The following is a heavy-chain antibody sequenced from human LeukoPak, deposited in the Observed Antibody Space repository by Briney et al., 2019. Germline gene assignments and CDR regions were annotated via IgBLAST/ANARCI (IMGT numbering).Heavy chain of an antibody. CDR3: ARTLIYPVVVSGRVSYYFDY. CDR2: IYHSGST. V-gene: IGHV4-4*02. CDR1: GGSISSSNW. Sequence: PSETLSLTCAVSGGSISSSNWWSWVRQPPGKGLEWIGEIYHSGSTNYNPSLKSRVTISVDKSKNQFSLKLSSVTAADTAVYYCARTLIYPVVVSGRVSYYFDYWGQGTLVTVSS. J-gene: IGHJ4*02. D-gene: IGHD2-15*01.